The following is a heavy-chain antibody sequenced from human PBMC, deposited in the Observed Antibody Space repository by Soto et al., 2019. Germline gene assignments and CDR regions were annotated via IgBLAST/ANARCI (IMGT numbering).Heavy chain of an antibody. D-gene: IGHD3-3*01. CDR3: ASRLRFSYGMDV. CDR1: GGSFSGYY. J-gene: IGHJ6*02. V-gene: IGHV4-34*01. Sequence: QVQLQQWGAGLLKPSETLSLTCAVYGGSFSGYYWSWIRQPPGKGLEWIGEINHSGSTNYNPSLKSRATISVDASKNQFSLKLSSVTAADTAVYYCASRLRFSYGMDVWGQGTTVTVSS. CDR2: INHSGST.